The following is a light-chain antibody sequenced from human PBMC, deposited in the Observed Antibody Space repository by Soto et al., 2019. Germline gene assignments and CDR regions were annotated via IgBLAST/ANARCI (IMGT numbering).Light chain of an antibody. V-gene: IGKV3-20*01. CDR3: QQYGNSPLIT. J-gene: IGKJ5*01. CDR2: GVS. CDR1: QGVSRGY. Sequence: EIVLTQSPGTLSWSPGDRATLSCRASQGVSRGYLAWYHQKPGRAPRLLIYGVSSRATGISDRFSGSGSGTDFTITISRLEPEHCGIYYCQQYGNSPLITCGQGKRLEIK.